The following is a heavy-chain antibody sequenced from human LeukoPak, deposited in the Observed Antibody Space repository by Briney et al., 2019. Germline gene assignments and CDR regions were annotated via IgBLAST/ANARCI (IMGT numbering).Heavy chain of an antibody. CDR3: ARMGGEQWLGFDY. J-gene: IGHJ4*02. D-gene: IGHD6-19*01. V-gene: IGHV3-7*03. Sequence: PGGSLRLSCAASGLTFSSYWMDWVRQAPGKGLEWVANIKQDGSEKYYVDSVKGRFTISRDNAKNSLYLQMNSLRAEDTALYYCARMGGEQWLGFDYWGQGTLVTVSS. CDR1: GLTFSSYW. CDR2: IKQDGSEK.